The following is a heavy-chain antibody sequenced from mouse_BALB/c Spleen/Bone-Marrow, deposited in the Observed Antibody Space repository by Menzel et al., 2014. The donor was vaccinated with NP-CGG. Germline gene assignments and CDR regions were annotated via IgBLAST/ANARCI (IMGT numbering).Heavy chain of an antibody. CDR1: GFAFSSFG. D-gene: IGHD3-2*01. CDR3: ARGDSSGPRFAY. Sequence: EVMLVESGGGLVQPGGSRKLSCAASGFAFSSFGMHWVRQAPEKGLEWVAYISSGSSTIYYADTVKGRFTISRDNPKNTLFLQMTSLRSEDTAMYYCARGDSSGPRFAYWGQGTLVTVSA. V-gene: IGHV5-17*02. J-gene: IGHJ3*01. CDR2: ISSGSSTI.